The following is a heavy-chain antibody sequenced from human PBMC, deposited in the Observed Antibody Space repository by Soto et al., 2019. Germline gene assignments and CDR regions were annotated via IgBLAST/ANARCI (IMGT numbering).Heavy chain of an antibody. CDR2: IYYSGST. J-gene: IGHJ5*02. Sequence: SETLSLTCTVSGGSISSSSYYWGWIRQPPGKGLEWIGSIYYSGSTYYNPSLKNRVTISVDTSKNHFSLKLSSVTAADTAVYYCATQEVGGSYVYTFDPWGQGTLVTAPQ. D-gene: IGHD1-26*01. CDR3: ATQEVGGSYVYTFDP. V-gene: IGHV4-39*02. CDR1: GGSISSSSYY.